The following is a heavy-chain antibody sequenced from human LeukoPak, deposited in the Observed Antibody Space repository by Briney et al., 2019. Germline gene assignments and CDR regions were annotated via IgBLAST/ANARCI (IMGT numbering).Heavy chain of an antibody. Sequence: PGRSLRLSCAASGFTFSSYGMHWVRQAPGKGLEWVAVIWYDGSNKYYADSVKGRFTISRDNAKNSLYLQMNSLRAEDTAVYYCARDLVRDVGSSWYDYYYYGMDVWGQGTTVTVSS. J-gene: IGHJ6*02. CDR1: GFTFSSYG. CDR2: IWYDGSNK. V-gene: IGHV3-33*01. D-gene: IGHD6-13*01. CDR3: ARDLVRDVGSSWYDYYYYGMDV.